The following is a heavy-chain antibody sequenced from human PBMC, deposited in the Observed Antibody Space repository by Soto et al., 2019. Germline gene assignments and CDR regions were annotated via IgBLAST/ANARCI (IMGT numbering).Heavy chain of an antibody. CDR1: GFTFSSYS. D-gene: IGHD3-3*01. J-gene: IGHJ4*02. V-gene: IGHV3-21*01. CDR2: ISSSSSYI. Sequence: EVQLVESGGGLVKPGGSLRLSCAASGFTFSSYSMNWVRQAPGKGLEWVSSISSSSSYIYYADSVKGRFTISRDNAKNSLYLQMNSLRAEDTAVYYCAGVYDFWSGYYIYWGQGTLVTVSS. CDR3: AGVYDFWSGYYIY.